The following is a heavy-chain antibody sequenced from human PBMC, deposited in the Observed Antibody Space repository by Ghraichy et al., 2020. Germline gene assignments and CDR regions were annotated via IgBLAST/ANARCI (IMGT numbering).Heavy chain of an antibody. J-gene: IGHJ6*02. CDR2: VHYTRGT. D-gene: IGHD5-18*01. CDR3: ARRGRGYSLYYYGLDV. CDR1: GGSIRPYY. V-gene: IGHV4-59*08. Sequence: GSLRLSCSVSGGSIRPYYWSWIRQPPGKGLEWIGYVHYTRGTDYDPSLKSRATISVDTSKNHFSLRLTSVTAADTAVYYCARRGRGYSLYYYGLDVWGQGTTVTVSS.